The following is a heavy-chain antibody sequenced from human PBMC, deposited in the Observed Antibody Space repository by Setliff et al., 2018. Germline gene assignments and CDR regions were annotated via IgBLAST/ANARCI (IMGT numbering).Heavy chain of an antibody. J-gene: IGHJ3*02. CDR2: ISHSGSA. Sequence: PSETLSLTCAVYGGSFSTYFWSWIRQPPGKGLEWIGEISHSGSANYNPSLKSRVTMSVDTSKNQFSLILSSLTAADTAVYYCVRGRIRGICSGPHCTYDPFDIWGQGTTVTVS. D-gene: IGHD2-15*01. CDR3: VRGRIRGICSGPHCTYDPFDI. CDR1: GGSFSTYF. V-gene: IGHV4-34*01.